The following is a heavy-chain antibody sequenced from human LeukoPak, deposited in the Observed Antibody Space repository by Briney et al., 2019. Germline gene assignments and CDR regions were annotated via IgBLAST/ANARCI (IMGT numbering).Heavy chain of an antibody. J-gene: IGHJ4*02. CDR1: GFTFSSYS. CDR2: ISSSSSYI. D-gene: IGHD1-26*01. CDR3: AKDMVVGATLIDY. Sequence: GGSLRLSCAASGFTFSSYSMNWVRQAPGKGLEWVSSISSSSSYIYYADSVKGRFTISRDNAKNSLYLQMNSLRAEDTAVYYCAKDMVVGATLIDYWGQGTLVTVSS. V-gene: IGHV3-21*01.